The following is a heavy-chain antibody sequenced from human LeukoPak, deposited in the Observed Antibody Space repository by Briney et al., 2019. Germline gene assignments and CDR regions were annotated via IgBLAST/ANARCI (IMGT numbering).Heavy chain of an antibody. V-gene: IGHV4-61*09. CDR3: SRGPENPLNWYFDL. D-gene: IGHD1-14*01. J-gene: IGHJ2*01. Sequence: GHVYSSGSAKYNPSLKSRVTISLDTSKNQFSLKLNSVTADDTAVYYCSRGPENPLNWYFDLWGRGTLVTVSS. CDR2: VYSSGSA.